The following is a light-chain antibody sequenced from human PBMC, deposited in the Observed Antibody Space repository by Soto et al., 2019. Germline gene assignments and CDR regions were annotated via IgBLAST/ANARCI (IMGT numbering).Light chain of an antibody. J-gene: IGLJ1*01. CDR3: CSYARGSTYV. V-gene: IGLV2-23*01. Sequence: QSVLTQPASVSGSPGQSITISCTGTSSDVGNYNLVSWYQQHPGKAHKLMIYEGSKRPSGVSNRFSGSKSDNTASLTISGLQAEDEPHYYCCSYARGSTYVFGTGTKLTVL. CDR2: EGS. CDR1: SSDVGNYNL.